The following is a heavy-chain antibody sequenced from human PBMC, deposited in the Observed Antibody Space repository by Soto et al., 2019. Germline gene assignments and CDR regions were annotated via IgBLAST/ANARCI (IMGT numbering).Heavy chain of an antibody. CDR1: GYPFTDYG. D-gene: IGHD3-9*01. Sequence: ASVKVSCKGSGYPFTDYGILWLRQAPGQGLEWVAWISTYTDDTSYAQRIQDRVTLSRDISTRTVYMELRSLRSDDTAIYYCAILPHDIYEYDYCGQGTPVTVSS. CDR3: AILPHDIYEYDY. CDR2: ISTYTDDT. J-gene: IGHJ4*02. V-gene: IGHV1-18*04.